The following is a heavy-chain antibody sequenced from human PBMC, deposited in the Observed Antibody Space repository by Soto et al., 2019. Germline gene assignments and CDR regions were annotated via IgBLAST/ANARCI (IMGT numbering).Heavy chain of an antibody. V-gene: IGHV4-30-4*01. CDR1: GGSISSGDYY. D-gene: IGHD5-12*01. CDR3: ARDPARIVATIGSFL. Sequence: PSETLSLTCTVSGGSISSGDYYWSWIRQPPGKGLEWIGYIYYSGSTYYNPSLKSRVTISVDTSKNQFSLKLSSVTAADTAVYYCARDPARIVATIGSFLWGQGTLVTVSS. CDR2: IYYSGST. J-gene: IGHJ4*02.